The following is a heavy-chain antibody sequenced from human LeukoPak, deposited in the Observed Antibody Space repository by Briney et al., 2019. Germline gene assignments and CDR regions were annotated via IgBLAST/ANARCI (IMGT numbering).Heavy chain of an antibody. J-gene: IGHJ6*02. CDR1: GFTFSNYG. D-gene: IGHD6-13*01. CDR3: AREIPQQLVAMDV. Sequence: KPGGSLRLSCAASGFTFSNYGMNWVRQAPGKGLEWVSSISSSGTYIYYADSMKGRFTISRDNAKNSLYLQMNGLRGEDTAVYYCAREIPQQLVAMDVWGQGTTVTVSS. CDR2: ISSSGTYI. V-gene: IGHV3-21*04.